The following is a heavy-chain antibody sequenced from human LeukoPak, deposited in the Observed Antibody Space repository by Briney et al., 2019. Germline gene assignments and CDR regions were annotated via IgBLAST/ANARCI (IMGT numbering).Heavy chain of an antibody. CDR1: GGSISSGSYY. J-gene: IGHJ3*02. CDR2: IYTSGST. V-gene: IGHV4-61*02. CDR3: ARDDYRTNAFDI. Sequence: SQTLSLTCTVSGGSISSGSYYWSWIRQPAGKGLEWIGRIYTSGSTNYNPSLKSRVTISVDTSKNQFSLRLSSVTAADTAVYYCARDDYRTNAFDIWGQGTMVTVSS. D-gene: IGHD4-11*01.